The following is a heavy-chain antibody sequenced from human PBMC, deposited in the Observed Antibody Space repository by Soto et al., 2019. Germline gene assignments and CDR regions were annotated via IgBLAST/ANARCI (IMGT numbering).Heavy chain of an antibody. CDR1: GGSISSGYY. Sequence: SETLSLTCTVSGGSISSGYYWSWIRQLPEKGLEWIGYIYYSGSTYYNSSLKSRVTISVDTSKDQFSLKLSSVTAADTAVYYCARVWDSSGPNFDYWGQGTLVTVSS. CDR2: IYYSGST. V-gene: IGHV4-31*03. CDR3: ARVWDSSGPNFDY. D-gene: IGHD3-22*01. J-gene: IGHJ4*02.